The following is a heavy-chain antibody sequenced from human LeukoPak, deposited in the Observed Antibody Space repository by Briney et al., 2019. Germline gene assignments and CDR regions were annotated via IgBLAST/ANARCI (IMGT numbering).Heavy chain of an antibody. Sequence: GWSLTLSCLASGFRFSSYSMHWVRQAPGEGLEYVSAISSDGGSTYYADTVKGRFTISRDNSRHTLYLQMSSLRAEDTAVYYCVKDGNYDIFTGYVDYWGQGTLVTVSS. CDR2: ISSDGGST. D-gene: IGHD3-9*01. V-gene: IGHV3-64D*06. CDR3: VKDGNYDIFTGYVDY. CDR1: GFRFSSYS. J-gene: IGHJ4*02.